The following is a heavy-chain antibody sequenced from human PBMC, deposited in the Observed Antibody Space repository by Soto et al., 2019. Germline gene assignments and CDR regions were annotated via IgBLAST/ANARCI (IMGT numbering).Heavy chain of an antibody. Sequence: QVQLQESGPGLVKPSETLSLTCTGSGGSISSYYWSGIRKPPGKGLEWIGYTYYSGSTNCNPSLKRRVTISVDTSKTPFSLKLSSVTAADTSVYYCARLYGSCFDIWGQGTMVTVSS. CDR2: TYYSGST. V-gene: IGHV4-59*08. CDR3: ARLYGSCFDI. D-gene: IGHD3-10*01. J-gene: IGHJ3*02. CDR1: GGSISSYY.